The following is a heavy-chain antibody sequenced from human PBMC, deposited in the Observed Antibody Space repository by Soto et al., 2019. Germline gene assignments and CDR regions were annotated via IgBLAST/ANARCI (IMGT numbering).Heavy chain of an antibody. CDR3: AREIRGYSYGDFDY. V-gene: IGHV4-30-4*01. D-gene: IGHD5-18*01. Sequence: SETLSLTCTVSGGSISSCDYYWSWIRQPPGKGLEWIGYIYYSGSTYYNPSLKSRVTISVDTSKNQFSLKLSSVTAADTAVYYCAREIRGYSYGDFDYWGQGTLVTVSS. J-gene: IGHJ4*02. CDR1: GGSISSCDYY. CDR2: IYYSGST.